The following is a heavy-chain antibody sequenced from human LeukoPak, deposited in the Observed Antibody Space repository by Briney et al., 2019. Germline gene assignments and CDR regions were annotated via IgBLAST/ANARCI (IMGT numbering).Heavy chain of an antibody. V-gene: IGHV4-34*01. D-gene: IGHD3-10*01. CDR2: INHSGST. J-gene: IGHJ4*02. CDR1: GGSFSGYY. CDR3: ARHKFERPPPGYYFDY. Sequence: PSETLSLTCAVYGGSFSGYYWSWIRQPPGKGLEWIGEINHSGSTNYNPSLKSRVTISVDTSKNQFSLKLSSVTAADTAVYYCARHKFERPPPGYYFDYWGQGTLVTVSS.